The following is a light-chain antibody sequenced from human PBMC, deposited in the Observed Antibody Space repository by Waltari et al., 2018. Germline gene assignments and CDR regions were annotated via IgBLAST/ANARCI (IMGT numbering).Light chain of an antibody. Sequence: DIVMTKSPDSLAVSLGERATINWKSSQSVLYSSNNKDYLAWYQQKPGQPPKLLIYWAPTRESGVPDRLMCSGSEKECTLTIISLQAEDVAVYYCQQYSRTPLTFGGVTKVEVK. J-gene: IGKJ4*01. CDR2: WAP. CDR3: QQYSRTPLT. CDR1: QSVLYSSNNKDY. V-gene: IGKV4-1*01.